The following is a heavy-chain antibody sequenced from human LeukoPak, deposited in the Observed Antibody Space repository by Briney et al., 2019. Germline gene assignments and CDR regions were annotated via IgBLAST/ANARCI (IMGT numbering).Heavy chain of an antibody. V-gene: IGHV3-23*01. CDR2: ISASDGST. CDR1: GFTFSSYS. D-gene: IGHD6-19*01. Sequence: GGSLRLSCAASGFTFSSYSMNWVRQAPGKGLEWVSGISASDGSTNYGDSVKGRFTISRDNSKNTLYLHMNSLRVEDTAVYFCAKDSIRTSGWYHFDYWGQGALVTVSS. CDR3: AKDSIRTSGWYHFDY. J-gene: IGHJ4*02.